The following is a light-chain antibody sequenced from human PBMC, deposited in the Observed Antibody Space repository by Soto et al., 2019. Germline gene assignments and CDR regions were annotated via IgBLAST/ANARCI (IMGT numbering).Light chain of an antibody. J-gene: IGLJ1*01. V-gene: IGLV2-14*01. Sequence: QSVLAQPASMSGSPGQSITISCTGSGSDIATFTYVSWYQQYPGKAPKLLIYQVTSRASGVSHRFSGSKSGNTAALTISGLQPEDEAAYYCNSYSSTSFYVFGTGTKGTVL. CDR2: QVT. CDR3: NSYSSTSFYV. CDR1: GSDIATFTY.